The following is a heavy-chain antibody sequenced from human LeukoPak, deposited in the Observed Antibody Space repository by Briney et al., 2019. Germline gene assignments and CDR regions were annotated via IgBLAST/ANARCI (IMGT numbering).Heavy chain of an antibody. D-gene: IGHD3-16*02. Sequence: GGSLRLSCAASGFTFSSYSMNWVRQAPGKGLEWVAVISYDGSNKYYADSVKGRFTISRDNSKNTLYLQMNSLRAEDTAVYYCAKVDELRLGELSLLDYWGQGTLVTVSS. V-gene: IGHV3-30*18. CDR1: GFTFSSYS. J-gene: IGHJ4*02. CDR2: ISYDGSNK. CDR3: AKVDELRLGELSLLDY.